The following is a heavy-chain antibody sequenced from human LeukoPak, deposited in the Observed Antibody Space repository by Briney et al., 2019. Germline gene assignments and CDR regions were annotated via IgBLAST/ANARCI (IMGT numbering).Heavy chain of an antibody. CDR2: ISGSGGSA. Sequence: GGSLRLSCAASGFTFSSYAMNWVRQAPGKGLECVSTISGSGGSAYYADSVKGRFTISRDNSKNTLYLRMNSLRAEDTAVYYCARTLSRGAFDIWGQGTMVTVSS. D-gene: IGHD1-26*01. CDR1: GFTFSSYA. V-gene: IGHV3-23*01. J-gene: IGHJ3*02. CDR3: ARTLSRGAFDI.